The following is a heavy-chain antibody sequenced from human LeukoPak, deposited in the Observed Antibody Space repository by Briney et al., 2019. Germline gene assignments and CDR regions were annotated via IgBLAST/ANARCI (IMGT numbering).Heavy chain of an antibody. Sequence: GGSLRLSYAASGFTFGSWAMHWVRQAPGEGLEWVALISYDGSNKYYADSVKGRSTISRDNSKNTLYLQMNNLRAEDTAVYYCARDPKGGFSYGWGAFDIWGQGTMVTVSS. D-gene: IGHD5-18*01. J-gene: IGHJ3*02. CDR3: ARDPKGGFSYGWGAFDI. CDR2: ISYDGSNK. V-gene: IGHV3-30-3*01. CDR1: GFTFGSWA.